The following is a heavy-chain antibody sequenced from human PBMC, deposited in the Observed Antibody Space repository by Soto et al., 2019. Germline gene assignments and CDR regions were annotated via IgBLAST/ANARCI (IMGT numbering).Heavy chain of an antibody. CDR3: AKGTNGELLWFGEPENS. V-gene: IGHV3-30*18. CDR2: ISYDGSHK. CDR1: GFTFSSYG. J-gene: IGHJ5*02. D-gene: IGHD3-10*01. Sequence: PGGSLRLSCAASGFTFSSYGMLWVRQAPGKGLEWVADISYDGSHKYYADSVTGRFTISRDNPKNTLYLQMNSPRAEDTAVYYCAKGTNGELLWFGEPENSWGQGTLVTVS.